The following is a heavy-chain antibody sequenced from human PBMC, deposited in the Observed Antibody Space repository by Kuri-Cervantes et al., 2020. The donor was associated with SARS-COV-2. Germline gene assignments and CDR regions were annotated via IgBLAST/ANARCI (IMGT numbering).Heavy chain of an antibody. Sequence: ASVKVSCKASGYTFTSYYMHWVRQAPGQGLEWMGIINPSGGSTSYAQKFQGRVTMTRDTSTSTVYMELSSLRSDDTAVYYCARDYYYDSSGYFFDPWGQGTLVTVSS. CDR1: GYTFTSYY. CDR2: INPSGGST. D-gene: IGHD3-22*01. J-gene: IGHJ5*02. V-gene: IGHV1-46*01. CDR3: ARDYYYDSSGYFFDP.